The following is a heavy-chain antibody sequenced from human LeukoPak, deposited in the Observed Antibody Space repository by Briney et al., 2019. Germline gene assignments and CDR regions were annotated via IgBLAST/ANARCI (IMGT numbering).Heavy chain of an antibody. CDR2: VELSGRT. Sequence: SETLSLTCGVSGGSISGTNWWSWVRQPPGEGLEWIGEVELSGRTNYNPSLESRVTISVDMSANHISLKLISVTAADTAVYYCARLDSTAGGDYWGQGTLVTVSS. J-gene: IGHJ4*02. D-gene: IGHD6-13*01. V-gene: IGHV4-4*02. CDR3: ARLDSTAGGDY. CDR1: GGSISGTNW.